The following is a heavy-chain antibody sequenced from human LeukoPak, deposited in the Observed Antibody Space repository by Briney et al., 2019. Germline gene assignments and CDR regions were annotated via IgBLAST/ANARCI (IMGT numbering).Heavy chain of an antibody. CDR2: ISYDGSNK. CDR1: GFTFDDYG. Sequence: GGSLRLSCAASGFTFDDYGMHWVRQAPGKGLEWVAVISYDGSNKYYADSVKGRFTISRDNSKNTLYLQMNSLRAEDTAVYYCAKAQSKAVPNYYYMDVWGKGTTVTVSS. V-gene: IGHV3-30*18. J-gene: IGHJ6*03. CDR3: AKAQSKAVPNYYYMDV. D-gene: IGHD3-10*02.